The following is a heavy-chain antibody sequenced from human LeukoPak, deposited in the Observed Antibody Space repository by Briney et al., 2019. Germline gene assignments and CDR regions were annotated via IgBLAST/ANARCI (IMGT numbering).Heavy chain of an antibody. CDR3: VRDSLSITKTAAGDTFDI. Sequence: SVKVSCKASGGTFSTFAISWVRQAPRQGLEWMGGIIPIFATANHAEKFQGRVTITADQSTSTAYMELSSLRSEDTAVYYCVRDSLSITKTAAGDTFDIWGQGTMVTVSS. CDR1: GGTFSTFA. J-gene: IGHJ3*02. CDR2: IIPIFATA. D-gene: IGHD1-20*01. V-gene: IGHV1-69*01.